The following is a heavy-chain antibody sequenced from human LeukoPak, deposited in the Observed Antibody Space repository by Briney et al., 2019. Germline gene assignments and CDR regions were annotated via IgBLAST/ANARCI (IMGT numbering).Heavy chain of an antibody. CDR3: ARVAPLGDGMDV. CDR2: INPNSGGT. Sequence: ASVKVSCKASGYTFTGYYMHWVRQAPGQGLEWMGWINPNSGGTNYAQKFQGWVTTTRDTSISTAYMELSRLRSDDTAVYYCARVAPLGDGMDVWGQGTTVTVSS. V-gene: IGHV1-2*04. CDR1: GYTFTGYY. J-gene: IGHJ6*02.